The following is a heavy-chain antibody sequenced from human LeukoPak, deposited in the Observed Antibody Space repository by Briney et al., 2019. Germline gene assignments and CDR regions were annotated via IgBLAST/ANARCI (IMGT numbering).Heavy chain of an antibody. Sequence: VASLKVSCKASGYTFTDYYLHWVRQAPGQGLEWMAWINPNSGGTNYAQKFQGRVTMTRDTSISTAYLDLSSLRSDDTAVYYCAGGAVVITTGPLGYWGQGTLVTVSS. CDR2: INPNSGGT. V-gene: IGHV1-2*02. CDR1: GYTFTDYY. CDR3: AGGAVVITTGPLGY. J-gene: IGHJ4*02. D-gene: IGHD3-22*01.